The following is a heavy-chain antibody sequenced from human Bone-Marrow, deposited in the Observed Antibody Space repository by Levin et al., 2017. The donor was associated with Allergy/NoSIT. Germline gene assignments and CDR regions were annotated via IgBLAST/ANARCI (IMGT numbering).Heavy chain of an antibody. CDR2: INPNSGGT. CDR3: ARVFSRVTMVQGVIISPRDY. J-gene: IGHJ4*02. CDR1: GYTFTGYY. D-gene: IGHD3-10*01. Sequence: ASVKVSCKASGYTFTGYYMHWVRQAPGQGLEWMGRINPNSGGTNYAQKFQGRVTMTRDTSISTAYMELSRLRSDDTAVYYCARVFSRVTMVQGVIISPRDYWGQGTLVTVSS. V-gene: IGHV1-2*06.